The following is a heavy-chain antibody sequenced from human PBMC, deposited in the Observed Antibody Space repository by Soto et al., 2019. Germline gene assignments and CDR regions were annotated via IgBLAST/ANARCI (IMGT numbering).Heavy chain of an antibody. CDR3: ARVPYRYCSDGICPTLFDP. V-gene: IGHV1-18*01. CDR2: ISAYNGNT. Sequence: QVQLVQSGAEVKKPGASVKVSCKASGYTFTSYGINWVRQAPGQGLEWMGWISAYNGNTHYAQKHQGRVTMTTDTSTSTAYMSLRNLRSDDTAVYYCARVPYRYCSDGICPTLFDPWGQGTLVTVSS. D-gene: IGHD2-15*01. J-gene: IGHJ5*02. CDR1: GYTFTSYG.